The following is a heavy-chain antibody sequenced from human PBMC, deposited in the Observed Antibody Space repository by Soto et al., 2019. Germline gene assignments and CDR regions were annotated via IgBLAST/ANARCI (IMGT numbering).Heavy chain of an antibody. J-gene: IGHJ4*02. CDR3: ARGVVDY. CDR2: ITGSGSII. Sequence: EVQLVESGGGLVQPGGSLRLSCAASVFTFSSYEMNWVRQAPGKGLEWISYITGSGSIIYYADSVKGRFTISRDNVKNSLYLQMNSLRAEDTAVYYCARGVVDYWGQGTLVTVSS. D-gene: IGHD3-22*01. V-gene: IGHV3-48*03. CDR1: VFTFSSYE.